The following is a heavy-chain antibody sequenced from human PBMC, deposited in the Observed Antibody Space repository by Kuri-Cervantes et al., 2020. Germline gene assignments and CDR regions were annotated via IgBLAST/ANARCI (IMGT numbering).Heavy chain of an antibody. V-gene: IGHV1-58*01. CDR1: GFTFTSSA. Sequence: SVKVSCKASGFTFTSSAVQWVRQARGQRLEWIGWIVVGSGNTNYAQKFQERVTITRDMSTSTAYMELSSLRSDDTAVYYCARDVNDSGAAFDIWGQGTMVTVSS. CDR2: IVVGSGNT. D-gene: IGHD1-26*01. J-gene: IGHJ3*02. CDR3: ARDVNDSGAAFDI.